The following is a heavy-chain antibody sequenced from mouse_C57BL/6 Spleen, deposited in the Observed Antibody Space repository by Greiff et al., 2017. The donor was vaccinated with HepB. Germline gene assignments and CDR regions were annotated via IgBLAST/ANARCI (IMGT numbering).Heavy chain of an antibody. D-gene: IGHD1-1*01. CDR2: ISYDGSN. J-gene: IGHJ4*01. CDR1: GYSITSGYY. CDR3: ARVLLLYAMDY. V-gene: IGHV3-6*01. Sequence: ESGPGLVKPSQSLSLTCSVTGYSITSGYYWNWIRQFPGNKLEWMGYISYDGSNNYNPALKNRISITRDTSKNQFFLKLNSVTTEDTATYYCARVLLLYAMDYWGQGTSVTVSS.